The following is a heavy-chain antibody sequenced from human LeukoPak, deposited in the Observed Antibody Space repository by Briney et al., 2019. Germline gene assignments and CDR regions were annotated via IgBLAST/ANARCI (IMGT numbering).Heavy chain of an antibody. D-gene: IGHD1-26*01. V-gene: IGHV4-59*01. CDR2: IYYSGST. Sequence: SETLSLTCTVSGGSISSYYWSWVRQPPGKGLEWIGYIYYSGSTNYNPSLKSRVTTSVDTSKNQFSLKLSSVTAADTAVYYCARVVGATTNGWFDPWGQGTLVTVSS. CDR3: ARVVGATTNGWFDP. J-gene: IGHJ5*02. CDR1: GGSISSYY.